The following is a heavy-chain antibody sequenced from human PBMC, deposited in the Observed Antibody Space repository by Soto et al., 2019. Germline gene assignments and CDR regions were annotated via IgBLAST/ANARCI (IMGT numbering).Heavy chain of an antibody. V-gene: IGHV4-31*03. Sequence: QVQLQESGPGLVKPSQTLSLTCTVSGGSINSGGYCWSWIRQHPGKGLDWIGCISYGGSTSYNPSLKSRVTIAVGTPRYEFALKRTAVTAADTAGYHCARGILVGGQGALITVSS. J-gene: IGHJ4*02. D-gene: IGHD5-18*01. CDR2: ISYGGST. CDR1: GGSINSGGYC. CDR3: ARGILV.